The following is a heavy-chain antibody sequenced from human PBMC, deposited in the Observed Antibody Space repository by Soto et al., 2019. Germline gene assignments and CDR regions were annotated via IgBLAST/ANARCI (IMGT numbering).Heavy chain of an antibody. J-gene: IGHJ6*02. Sequence: PGGSLRLSCTVSGFTFGSHAMSWVRQAPGKGLEWISYISSTSGTIYYADSVKGRFTIFRDNAKNSLFLQINGLRDDDTAVYYCANQKIRFSVAGTLYGLGVWGQGTTVTVSS. CDR3: ANQKIRFSVAGTLYGLGV. V-gene: IGHV3-48*02. CDR2: ISSTSGTI. CDR1: GFTFGSHA. D-gene: IGHD6-19*01.